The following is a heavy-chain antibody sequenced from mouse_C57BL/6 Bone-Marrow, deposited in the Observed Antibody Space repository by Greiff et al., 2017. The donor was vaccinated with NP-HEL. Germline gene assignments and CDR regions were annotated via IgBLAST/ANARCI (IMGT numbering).Heavy chain of an antibody. J-gene: IGHJ1*03. D-gene: IGHD1-1*01. CDR1: GFTFSDYY. CDR2: INYDGSST. CDR3: ARAITTVVAFHWYFDV. Sequence: EVQVVESEGGLVQPGSSMKLSCTASGFTFSDYYMAWVRQVPEKGLEWVANINYDGSSTYYLDSLKSRFIISRDNAKNILYLQMSSLKSEDTATYYCARAITTVVAFHWYFDVWGTGTTVTVSS. V-gene: IGHV5-16*01.